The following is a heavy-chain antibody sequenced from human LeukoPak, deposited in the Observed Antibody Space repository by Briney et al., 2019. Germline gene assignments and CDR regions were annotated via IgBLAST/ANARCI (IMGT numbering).Heavy chain of an antibody. V-gene: IGHV5-51*01. CDR3: ARPKWFGESYLYFDY. CDR2: IYPGDSDT. J-gene: IGHJ4*02. CDR1: GSSFTSYW. Sequence: GESLKISCKGSGSSFTSYWIGWVRQMPGKGLEWMGIIYPGDSDTRYSPSFQGQVTISADKSISTAYLQWSSLKASDTAMYYCARPKWFGESYLYFDYWGQGTLVTVSS. D-gene: IGHD3-10*01.